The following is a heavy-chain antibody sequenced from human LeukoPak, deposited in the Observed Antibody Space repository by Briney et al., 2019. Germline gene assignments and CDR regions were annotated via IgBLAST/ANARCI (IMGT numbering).Heavy chain of an antibody. CDR2: TYYSGST. J-gene: IGHJ4*02. Sequence: PSETLSLTCTVSGGSISSYYWSWIRQPPGKGLEWIGYTYYSGSTNYNPSLKSRVTISVDTSKNQFSLKLSSVTAADTAVYYCARLGIITAAGSNDYWGQGTLVTVSS. V-gene: IGHV4-59*08. CDR1: GGSISSYY. D-gene: IGHD6-13*01. CDR3: ARLGIITAAGSNDY.